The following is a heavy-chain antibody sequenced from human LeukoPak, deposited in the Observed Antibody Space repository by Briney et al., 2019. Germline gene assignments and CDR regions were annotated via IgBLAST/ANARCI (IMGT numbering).Heavy chain of an antibody. V-gene: IGHV3-21*01. Sequence: AGGSLRLPCAASGFTFSNYRMKWVRQAPGKGLEWISSISSSSSYISYADSVKGRFTISRDNAKNSVYLQMNSLSAEDTAVYYCDRGVVLLDSVGWSVAGWFDPWGQGTLVTVSS. CDR1: GFTFSNYR. CDR2: ISSSSSYI. J-gene: IGHJ5*02. D-gene: IGHD6-19*01. CDR3: DRGVVLLDSVGWSVAGWFDP.